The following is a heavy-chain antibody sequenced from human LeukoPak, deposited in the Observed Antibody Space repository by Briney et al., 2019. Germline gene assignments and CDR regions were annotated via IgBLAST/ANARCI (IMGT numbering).Heavy chain of an antibody. Sequence: SETLSLTCTVSGGSISSGGYYWSWIRQPPGKGLEWIGYIYHSGSTYYNPSLKSRVTISVDRSKNQFSLKLSSVTAADTAVYYCARRYGSGSPDDYWGQGTLVTVSS. CDR1: GGSISSGGYY. D-gene: IGHD3-10*01. J-gene: IGHJ4*02. CDR3: ARRYGSGSPDDY. V-gene: IGHV4-30-2*01. CDR2: IYHSGST.